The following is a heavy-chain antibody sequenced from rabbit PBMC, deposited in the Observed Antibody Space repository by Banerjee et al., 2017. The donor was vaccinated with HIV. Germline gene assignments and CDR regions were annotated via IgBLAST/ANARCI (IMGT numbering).Heavy chain of an antibody. CDR3: ARGGYGGYASTIFNL. V-gene: IGHV1S45*01. D-gene: IGHD6-1*01. J-gene: IGHJ4*01. CDR2: IWSGIGRT. Sequence: QEQLKETGGGLVQPGGSLTLSCKASGLDFSSYYMSWVRQAPGKGLEWIGMIWSGIGRTDYANWVNGRFTISKTSSTTVTLQMTSLTAADTATYFCARGGYGGYASTIFNLWGQGTLVTVS. CDR1: GLDFSSYYM.